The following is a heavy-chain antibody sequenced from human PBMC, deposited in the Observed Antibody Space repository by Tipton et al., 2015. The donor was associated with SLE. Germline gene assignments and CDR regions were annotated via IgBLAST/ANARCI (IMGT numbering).Heavy chain of an antibody. CDR1: GGSVSSGSYY. CDR2: IYYSGST. Sequence: TLSLTCTVSGGSVSSGSYYWSWIRQPPGKGLEWIGYIYYSGSTNYNPSLKSRVTISVDTSKNQFSLKLSSVTAADTAVYYCAGDSGSNDYWGQGTLVTVSS. CDR3: AGDSGSNDY. J-gene: IGHJ4*02. D-gene: IGHD3-10*01. V-gene: IGHV4-61*01.